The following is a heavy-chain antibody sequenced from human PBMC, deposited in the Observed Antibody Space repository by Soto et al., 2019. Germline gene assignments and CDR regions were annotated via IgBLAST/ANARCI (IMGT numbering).Heavy chain of an antibody. Sequence: GGSLRLSCAASGFTFNNYGMHWVRQAPGKGLEWVAITSYDGSTTYYADSVKGRFTISRDNSKNTLYLQMNSLRVEDTAVYYCAKGGLLTIMYYFDYWGQGTPVTVSS. D-gene: IGHD1-1*01. CDR1: GFTFNNYG. V-gene: IGHV3-30*18. CDR2: TSYDGSTT. J-gene: IGHJ4*02. CDR3: AKGGLLTIMYYFDY.